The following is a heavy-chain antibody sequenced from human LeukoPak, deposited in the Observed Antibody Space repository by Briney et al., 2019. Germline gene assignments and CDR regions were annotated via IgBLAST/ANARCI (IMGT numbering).Heavy chain of an antibody. J-gene: IGHJ3*02. Sequence: GGSLRLSCAASGFTFSTYWMHWVRQAPGKGLVWVSRINSEETVANYADSVRGRFTISRDDAKNTLYLQMNSLGAEDTAVYYCARESTVGPIQTDALDIWGQGTMVTVSS. CDR2: INSEETVA. CDR1: GFTFSTYW. V-gene: IGHV3-74*01. D-gene: IGHD1-26*01. CDR3: ARESTVGPIQTDALDI.